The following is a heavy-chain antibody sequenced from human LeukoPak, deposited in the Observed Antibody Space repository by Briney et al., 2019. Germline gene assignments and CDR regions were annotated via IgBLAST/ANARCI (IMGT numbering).Heavy chain of an antibody. Sequence: SLRLTCAASGFTFDDYAMHWVRQAPGKGLEWVSGISWNSGSIGYADSVKGRFTISRDNAKNSLYLQMNSLRAEDTALYYCAKVLGALSFGYAFDIWGQGTMVTVSS. D-gene: IGHD3-16*02. J-gene: IGHJ3*02. V-gene: IGHV3-9*01. CDR1: GFTFDDYA. CDR2: ISWNSGSI. CDR3: AKVLGALSFGYAFDI.